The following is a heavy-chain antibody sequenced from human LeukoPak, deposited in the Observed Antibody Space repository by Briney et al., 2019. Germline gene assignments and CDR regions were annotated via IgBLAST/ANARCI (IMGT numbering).Heavy chain of an antibody. D-gene: IGHD3-10*01. CDR1: GGSISNYY. J-gene: IGHJ4*02. V-gene: IGHV4-4*07. Sequence: NPSETLSLTCTVSGGSISNYYWSWLRQPAGKGLEWIGRIYTSGSTNYNPSLKSRVTVSVDTSKNQFSLKLSSVTAADTAVYYCARVSLVRGAPDYYFDYWGQGTLVTVSS. CDR3: ARVSLVRGAPDYYFDY. CDR2: IYTSGST.